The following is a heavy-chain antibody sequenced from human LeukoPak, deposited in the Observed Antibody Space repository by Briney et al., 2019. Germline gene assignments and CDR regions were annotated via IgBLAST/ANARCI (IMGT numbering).Heavy chain of an antibody. CDR2: IYYSGST. D-gene: IGHD1-7*01. Sequence: PPETLSLTCTVSGGSISSYYWSWIRQPPGKGLEWIGYIYYSGSTNYNPSLKSRVTISVDTSKNQFSLKLSSVTAADTAVYYCARRAGGITGTTGGFDYWGQGTLVTVSS. V-gene: IGHV4-59*01. J-gene: IGHJ4*02. CDR3: ARRAGGITGTTGGFDY. CDR1: GGSISSYY.